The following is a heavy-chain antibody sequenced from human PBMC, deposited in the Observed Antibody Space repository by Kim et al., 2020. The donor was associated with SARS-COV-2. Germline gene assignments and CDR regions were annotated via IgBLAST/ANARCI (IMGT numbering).Heavy chain of an antibody. D-gene: IGHD6-19*01. CDR1: GYTLTELS. J-gene: IGHJ6*02. V-gene: IGHV1-24*01. Sequence: ASVNVSCKVSGYTLTELSMHWVRQAPGKGLEWMGGFDPEDGETIYAQKFQGRVTMTEDTSTDTAYMELSSLRSEDTAVYYCATSPAVAGTYYYYYGMDVWGQGTTVTVSS. CDR2: FDPEDGET. CDR3: ATSPAVAGTYYYYYGMDV.